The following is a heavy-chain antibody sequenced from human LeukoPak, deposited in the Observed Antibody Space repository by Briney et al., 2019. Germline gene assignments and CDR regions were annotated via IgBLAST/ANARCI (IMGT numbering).Heavy chain of an antibody. V-gene: IGHV1-69*13. Sequence: ASVKVSCKASGITFTNYAISWVRQAPGQGLEWMGAIVPIYDVTNYAQTFRGRVTMTADESTSTAYMGLRSLTSEDTAMYYCARIYYGSGSPDGYWGQGTLVTVSS. CDR1: GITFTNYA. D-gene: IGHD3-10*01. J-gene: IGHJ4*02. CDR3: ARIYYGSGSPDGY. CDR2: IVPIYDVT.